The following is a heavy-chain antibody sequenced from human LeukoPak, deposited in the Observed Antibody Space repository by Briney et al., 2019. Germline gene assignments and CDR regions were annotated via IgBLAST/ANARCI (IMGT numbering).Heavy chain of an antibody. CDR3: AKRGTETTMWVYYMDV. CDR1: GFTFSSYG. V-gene: IGHV3-30*02. CDR2: IRYDGSNT. D-gene: IGHD1/OR15-1a*01. Sequence: GGSLRLSCAASGFTFSSYGMHWVRQAPGKGLEWVAFIRYDGSNTYYADSVKGRFAISRDNSKNTLYLQMNSLRAEDTAMYYCAKRGTETTMWVYYMDVWGKGTTVTVSS. J-gene: IGHJ6*03.